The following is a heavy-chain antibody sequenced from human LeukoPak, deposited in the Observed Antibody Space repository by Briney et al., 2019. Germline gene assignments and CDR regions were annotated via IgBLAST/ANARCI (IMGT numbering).Heavy chain of an antibody. CDR2: IYYSGST. Sequence: SETLSLTCTVSGGSISSYYWSWIRQPPGKGLEWIGYIYYSGSTNYNPSLKSRVTISVDTSKNQFSLKLSSVTAADTAVYYCARYVDYYDSSGIPEGFDPWSQGTLVTVSS. V-gene: IGHV4-59*01. J-gene: IGHJ5*02. CDR1: GGSISSYY. CDR3: ARYVDYYDSSGIPEGFDP. D-gene: IGHD3-22*01.